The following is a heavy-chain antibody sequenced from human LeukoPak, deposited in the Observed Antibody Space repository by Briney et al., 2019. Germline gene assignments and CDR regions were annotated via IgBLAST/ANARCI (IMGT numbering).Heavy chain of an antibody. CDR3: ARRLVTAGITDFFDS. V-gene: IGHV3-23*01. D-gene: IGHD2-2*01. Sequence: GSLRLSCTASGFTFSDYSMSWVRQAPGAGLEWVSAISPAGDSTTDAHTVKGRFTISRDNSKSTLYLQMNGLTAEDTALYYCARRLVTAGITDFFDSWGQGTLVSVSS. CDR2: ISPAGDST. J-gene: IGHJ4*02. CDR1: GFTFSDYS.